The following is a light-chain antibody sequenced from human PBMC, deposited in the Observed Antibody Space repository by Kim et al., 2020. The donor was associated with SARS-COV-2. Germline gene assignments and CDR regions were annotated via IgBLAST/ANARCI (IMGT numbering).Light chain of an antibody. CDR3: QQYGSSPLT. V-gene: IGKV3-20*01. CDR1: QSVSSSY. J-gene: IGKJ2*01. Sequence: EIVLTQSPGTLSLSPGERATLSCRASQSVSSSYLAWYQQKPGQAPRLLIYGASSRATGIPDRFSGSGSGTDFTLTISRLEPEDCAVYYCQQYGSSPLTFGQGTKLEI. CDR2: GAS.